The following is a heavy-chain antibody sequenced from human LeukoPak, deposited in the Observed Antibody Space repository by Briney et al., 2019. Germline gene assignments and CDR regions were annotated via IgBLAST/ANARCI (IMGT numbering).Heavy chain of an antibody. V-gene: IGHV1-8*01. CDR3: ARENHRILTGLHYYYGMDV. D-gene: IGHD3-9*01. CDR2: MNPNSGNT. Sequence: ASVKVSCKASGYTFTSYDINWVRQATGQGLEWMGWMNPNSGNTGYAQKFQGRVTMTRNTSISTAYMELSSLRSEDTAVYYCARENHRILTGLHYYYGMDVWGQGTTVTVSS. CDR1: GYTFTSYD. J-gene: IGHJ6*02.